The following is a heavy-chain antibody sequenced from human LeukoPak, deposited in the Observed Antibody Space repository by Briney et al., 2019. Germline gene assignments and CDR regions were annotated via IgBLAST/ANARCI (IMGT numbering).Heavy chain of an antibody. Sequence: GGSLRLSCAASGLTFSSYGMHWVRQAPGKGLEWVSSISSSSSYIYYADSVKGRFTISRDNAKNSLYLQMNSLRAEDTAVYYCARPKMTYYYGSGSPYGMDVWGQGTTVTVSS. D-gene: IGHD3-10*01. CDR3: ARPKMTYYYGSGSPYGMDV. J-gene: IGHJ6*02. V-gene: IGHV3-21*01. CDR2: ISSSSSYI. CDR1: GLTFSSYG.